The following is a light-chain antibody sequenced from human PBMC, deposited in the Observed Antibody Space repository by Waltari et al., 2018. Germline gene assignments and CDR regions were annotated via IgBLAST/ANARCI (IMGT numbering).Light chain of an antibody. CDR2: DVD. CDR3: CSYATGSSYV. CDR1: SHDVGGYNR. J-gene: IGLJ1*01. V-gene: IGLV2-23*02. Sequence: QSALTQPASVSGSPGQSITVSCTGTSHDVGGYNRVSWYQQLPGKAPKLILFDVDLRPSGVFDRFSGSKSGNTASLTISGLRAEDEGDYYCCSYATGSSYVFGPGTKVTVL.